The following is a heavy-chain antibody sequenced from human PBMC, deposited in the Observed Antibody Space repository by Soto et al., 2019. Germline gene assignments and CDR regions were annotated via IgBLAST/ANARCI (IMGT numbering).Heavy chain of an antibody. J-gene: IGHJ4*02. V-gene: IGHV4-59*01. Sequence: SETLSLTCSVSGGSISGSYWSWIRQSPGKGLEWLGYVYYTGSTNYSPSLRSRVSISVDTSKNEFSLRLCSVTAADTAVYFCARSVAVPGAHIDYWGQGTQVTVSS. CDR2: VYYTGST. CDR3: ARSVAVPGAHIDY. D-gene: IGHD6-19*01. CDR1: GGSISGSY.